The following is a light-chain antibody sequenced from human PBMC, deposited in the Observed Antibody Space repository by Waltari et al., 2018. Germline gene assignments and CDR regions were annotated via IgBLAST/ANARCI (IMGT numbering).Light chain of an antibody. J-gene: IGLJ2*01. CDR1: SGDIGAYNS. CDR2: DVN. Sequence: QSALTQPPSASGSPGQSVTISCTGTSGDIGAYNSVNWYRQHPGKVPKLMIYDVNRRPSGVPDRFSGSKPGNTASLTVSGLQPEDEAVYYCNSFAGSDTVVFGGGTTLTVL. CDR3: NSFAGSDTVV. V-gene: IGLV2-8*01.